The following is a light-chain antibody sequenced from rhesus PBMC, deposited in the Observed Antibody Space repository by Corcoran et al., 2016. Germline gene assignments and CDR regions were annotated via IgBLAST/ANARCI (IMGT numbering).Light chain of an antibody. CDR2: GAS. Sequence: EIVLTQSPATLSSSPGERATLSCRDSQSVSSTLAWYQQTPGQVPRLLIYGASSRAAVVPDKFSGSGSGTDFTLSISSLEPEDFAVYYCQQYSNWPLTFGGGTKVEIK. V-gene: IGKV3-42*03. CDR1: QSVSST. CDR3: QQYSNWPLT. J-gene: IGKJ4*01.